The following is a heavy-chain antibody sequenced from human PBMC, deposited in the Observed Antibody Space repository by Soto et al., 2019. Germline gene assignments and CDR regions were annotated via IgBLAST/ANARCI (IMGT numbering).Heavy chain of an antibody. Sequence: GSLRLSCAASGFTFSSYGIHWVRQAPGKGLEWVAIIWYDGSNTNYADSVKGRFTISRDNSKNTLYLQMNSLRAEDTAVYYCARAEASRGDRIYYGLDVWGQGTTVTVSS. CDR3: ARAEASRGDRIYYGLDV. J-gene: IGHJ6*02. D-gene: IGHD3-10*01. CDR1: GFTFSSYG. CDR2: IWYDGSNT. V-gene: IGHV3-33*03.